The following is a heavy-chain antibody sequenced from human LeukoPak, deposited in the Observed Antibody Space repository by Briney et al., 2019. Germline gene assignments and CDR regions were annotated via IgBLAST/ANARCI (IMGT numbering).Heavy chain of an antibody. CDR1: GGSISSYY. CDR2: IYYSGST. J-gene: IGHJ5*02. CDR3: ARLFDIVVVPSSP. V-gene: IGHV4-39*01. Sequence: SETLSLTCTVSGGSISSYYWGWIRQPPGKGLEWIGSIYYSGSTYYNPSLKSRVTISVDTSKNQFSLKLSSVTAADTAVYYCARLFDIVVVPSSPWGQGTLVTVSS. D-gene: IGHD2-2*01.